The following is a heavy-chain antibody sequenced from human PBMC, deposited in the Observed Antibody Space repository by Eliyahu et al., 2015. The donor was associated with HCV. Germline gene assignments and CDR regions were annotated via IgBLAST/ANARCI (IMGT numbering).Heavy chain of an antibody. CDR2: INAGNGNT. Sequence: QLVQSGAEVKKPGASVKVSCKASGYTFTSHTMHWVRQAPGQSLEWMGWINAGNGNTKYSQKFQGRVTITRDTSATTAYMEVSSLLSEDTAVYYCARNGFKYGSSGYDWYFDLWGRGTLVTVSS. D-gene: IGHD3-22*01. J-gene: IGHJ2*01. CDR3: ARNGFKYGSSGYDWYFDL. V-gene: IGHV1-3*01. CDR1: GYTFTSHT.